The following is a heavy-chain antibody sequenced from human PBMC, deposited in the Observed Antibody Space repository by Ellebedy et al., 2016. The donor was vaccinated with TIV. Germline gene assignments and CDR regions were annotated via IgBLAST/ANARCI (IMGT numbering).Heavy chain of an antibody. D-gene: IGHD5-12*01. J-gene: IGHJ4*02. V-gene: IGHV3-48*04. CDR1: GFTFSSYS. Sequence: GESLKISCAASGFTFSSYSMNWVRQAPGKGLEWVSYISSSSSTIYYADSVKGRFTISRDNAKNSLYLQMNSLRAEDTAVYYCAKAGYSGYVISHYFDYWGQGTLVTVSS. CDR3: AKAGYSGYVISHYFDY. CDR2: ISSSSSTI.